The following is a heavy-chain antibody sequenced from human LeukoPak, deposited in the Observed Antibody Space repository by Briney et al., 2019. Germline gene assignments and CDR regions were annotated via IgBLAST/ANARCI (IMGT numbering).Heavy chain of an antibody. CDR2: VYYSGST. CDR3: ARGPPTGYYDSSGFYYVFDY. CDR1: GGSITSSSSY. V-gene: IGHV4-39*01. D-gene: IGHD3-22*01. J-gene: IGHJ4*02. Sequence: SETLSLTCTVSGGSITSSSSYWGWIRQPPGKGLEWIGSVYYSGSTYYNPSLKSRVTISVDTSKNQFSLKLSSVTAADTAVYFCARGPPTGYYDSSGFYYVFDYWGQGTLVTVSS.